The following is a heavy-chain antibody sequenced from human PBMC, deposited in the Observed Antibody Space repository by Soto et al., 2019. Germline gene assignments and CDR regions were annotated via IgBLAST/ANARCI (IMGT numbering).Heavy chain of an antibody. Sequence: GGSLRLSCAASGFTFSSYAMSWVRQAPGKGLEWVSAISGSGGSTYYADSVKGRFTISRDNSKNTLYLQMNSLRAEDTAVYYCAKDRVRSGYGDYVSAFDIWGQGTMVTVSS. CDR1: GFTFSSYA. V-gene: IGHV3-23*01. CDR3: AKDRVRSGYGDYVSAFDI. J-gene: IGHJ3*02. CDR2: ISGSGGST. D-gene: IGHD4-17*01.